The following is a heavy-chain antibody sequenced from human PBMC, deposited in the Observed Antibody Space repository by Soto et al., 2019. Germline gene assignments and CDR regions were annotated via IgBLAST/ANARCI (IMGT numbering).Heavy chain of an antibody. V-gene: IGHV3-23*01. D-gene: IGHD3-3*01. CDR3: AKDGRDYELLSGSFPGFD. J-gene: IGHJ5*01. CDR2: ISGSTTDT. Sequence: GGSLRLSCATSGFTFASHAMTWVRQAPGKGLEWLSTISGSTTDTYYADSVKGRFTISRDNFLNTVYLQMNSLRVEDTAVYYCAKDGRDYELLSGSFPGFD. CDR1: GFTFASHA.